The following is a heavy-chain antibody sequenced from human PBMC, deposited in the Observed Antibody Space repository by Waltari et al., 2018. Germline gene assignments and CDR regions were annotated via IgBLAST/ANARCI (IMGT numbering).Heavy chain of an antibody. CDR3: AAEDGAYCGGDCGAFDI. J-gene: IGHJ3*02. D-gene: IGHD2-21*01. CDR1: GGTFSSYA. V-gene: IGHV1-69*13. CDR2: IIPSFGTA. Sequence: QVQLVQSGAEVKKPGSSVKVSCKASGGTFSSYAISWVRQAPGPGLEWTGGIIPSFGTANHAKKFQGRVTITADESTSPAYMELSSLRSEDTAVYYCAAEDGAYCGGDCGAFDIWGQGTMVTVSS.